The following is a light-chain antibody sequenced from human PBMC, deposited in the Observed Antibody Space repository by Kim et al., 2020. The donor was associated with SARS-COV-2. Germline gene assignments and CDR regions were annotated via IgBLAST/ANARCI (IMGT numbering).Light chain of an antibody. V-gene: IGKV1-5*03. J-gene: IGKJ4*01. Sequence: DIQMTQSPSTLSASVGDRVTITCRASQSISSWLAWYQQKPGKAPNLLIYKASSLESGVPSRFSGSGFGTEFTLTISSLQPDDFATYYCQQYNTNSLTFGGGTKVEIK. CDR3: QQYNTNSLT. CDR1: QSISSW. CDR2: KAS.